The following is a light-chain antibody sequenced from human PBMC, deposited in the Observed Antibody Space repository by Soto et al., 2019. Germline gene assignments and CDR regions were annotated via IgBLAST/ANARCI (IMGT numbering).Light chain of an antibody. Sequence: QSALTQPPSASGSPGQSVTISCTGTSSDVGAYYSVSWFQQHPGKAPKLIIYELTKRPSGVPDRFFGSKSGNTAFLTVSGLQAEDEADYHCASYAGISWVFGGGTKVTVL. CDR1: SSDVGAYYS. J-gene: IGLJ3*02. CDR3: ASYAGISWV. CDR2: ELT. V-gene: IGLV2-8*01.